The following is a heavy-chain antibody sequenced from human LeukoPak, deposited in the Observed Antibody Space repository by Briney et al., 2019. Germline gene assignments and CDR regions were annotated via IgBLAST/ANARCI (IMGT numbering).Heavy chain of an antibody. CDR1: GYTFTSYY. Sequence: ASVKVSCKASGYTFTSYYMHWVRQAPGQGLEWRGIINPSGGSTSYAQKFQGRVTMTRDTSTSTVYMELSSLRSEDTAVYYCATIVVVPAAMAVGFDPWGQGTLVTVSS. V-gene: IGHV1-46*01. CDR2: INPSGGST. J-gene: IGHJ5*02. CDR3: ATIVVVPAAMAVGFDP. D-gene: IGHD2-2*01.